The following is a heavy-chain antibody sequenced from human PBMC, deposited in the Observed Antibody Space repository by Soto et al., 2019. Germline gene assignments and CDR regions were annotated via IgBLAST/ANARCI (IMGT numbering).Heavy chain of an antibody. CDR1: RESFYDYA. CDR3: ARDRRPSIYSGLAV. CDR2: IDGSSATT. V-gene: IGHV3-23*01. D-gene: IGHD2-2*01. J-gene: IGHJ6*02. Sequence: SIASSRESFYDYAMSGVRQNTGKGLEWVSAIDGSSATTNYADSVKGRFTISRDNPKNTLFLHMSGLRAEDTAVYYCARDRRPSIYSGLAVWGQGTTVPV.